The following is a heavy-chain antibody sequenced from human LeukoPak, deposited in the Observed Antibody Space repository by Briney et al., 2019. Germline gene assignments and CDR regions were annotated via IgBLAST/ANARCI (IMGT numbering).Heavy chain of an antibody. Sequence: GGTLRLSCAASGFTFSSYAMSWVRQGPGKGLEWVSAISVSGNTYHADSVKGRFTISRDSYKNTLYLQMNSLRAEDAAVYYCAKAPVTTCSGAYCYPFDYWGQGTLVTVSS. V-gene: IGHV3-23*01. CDR2: ISVSGNT. J-gene: IGHJ4*02. CDR3: AKAPVTTCSGAYCYPFDY. CDR1: GFTFSSYA. D-gene: IGHD2-15*01.